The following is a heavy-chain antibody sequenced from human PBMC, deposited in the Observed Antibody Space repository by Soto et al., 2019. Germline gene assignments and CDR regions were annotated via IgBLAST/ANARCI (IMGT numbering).Heavy chain of an antibody. Sequence: GSLRLSCLASGFTFSSYAMHWVRQAPGKGLEYVSAISSNGGSTYYADSVKGRFTISRDNSTSTAYMELSSLRSEDTAVYYCARAPNPTTVIDYWYFDLWGRGTLVTVSS. V-gene: IGHV3-64*04. CDR3: ARAPNPTTVIDYWYFDL. D-gene: IGHD4-17*01. CDR2: ISSNGGST. CDR1: GFTFSSYA. J-gene: IGHJ2*01.